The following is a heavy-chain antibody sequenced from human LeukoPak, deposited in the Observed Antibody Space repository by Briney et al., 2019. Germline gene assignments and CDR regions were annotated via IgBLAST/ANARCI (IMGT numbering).Heavy chain of an antibody. CDR2: IYHSGST. CDR1: GYSISNGYY. Sequence: SETLSLTCTVSGYSISNGYYWGWIRQPPGKGLEWIGSIYHSGSTYYNPSLKSRGTISVDTSKNQFSLKLSSVTAADTAVYYCATQRITMVRGVIWVNYFDYWGQGTLVTVSS. D-gene: IGHD3-10*01. V-gene: IGHV4-38-2*02. J-gene: IGHJ4*02. CDR3: ATQRITMVRGVIWVNYFDY.